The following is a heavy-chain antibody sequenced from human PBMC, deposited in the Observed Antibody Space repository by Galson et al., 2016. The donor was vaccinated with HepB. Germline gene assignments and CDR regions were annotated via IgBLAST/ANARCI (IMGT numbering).Heavy chain of an antibody. CDR1: GGSISSNSYY. J-gene: IGHJ4*02. D-gene: IGHD2-15*01. V-gene: IGHV4-39*01. CDR2: IYYRGTT. CDR3: ARRKGYCSGGTCYMDFDY. Sequence: ETLSLTCTVSGGSISSNSYYWGWIRQPPGKGLEWIGSIYYRGTTFYNPSLRGRVTIVVDTSKNQFSLKLSSVTAADTAVYYCARRKGYCSGGTCYMDFDYWGQGTLVTVSS.